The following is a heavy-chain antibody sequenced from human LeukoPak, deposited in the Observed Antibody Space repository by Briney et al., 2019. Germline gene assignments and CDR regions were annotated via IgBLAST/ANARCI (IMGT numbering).Heavy chain of an antibody. Sequence: SVKVSCKASGGTFSSYAISWVRQAPGQGLECMGGIIPIFGTANYAQKFQGRVTITADESTSTAYMELSSLRSEDTAVYYCAREWSIAVAGGSYYFDYWGQGTLVTVSS. D-gene: IGHD6-19*01. J-gene: IGHJ4*02. V-gene: IGHV1-69*13. CDR1: GGTFSSYA. CDR2: IIPIFGTA. CDR3: AREWSIAVAGGSYYFDY.